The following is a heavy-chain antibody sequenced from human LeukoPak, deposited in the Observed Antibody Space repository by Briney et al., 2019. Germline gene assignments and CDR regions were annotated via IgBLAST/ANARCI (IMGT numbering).Heavy chain of an antibody. D-gene: IGHD1-26*01. Sequence: SETLSLTCAVYGGSFSGYYWSWIRQPPGKGLEWIGEINHSGSTDYNPSLKSRVTISVDTSKNQFSLKLSSVTAADTAVYYCARGVNSGYFDYCGQGTLVTVSS. CDR2: INHSGST. CDR1: GGSFSGYY. J-gene: IGHJ4*02. V-gene: IGHV4-34*01. CDR3: ARGVNSGYFDY.